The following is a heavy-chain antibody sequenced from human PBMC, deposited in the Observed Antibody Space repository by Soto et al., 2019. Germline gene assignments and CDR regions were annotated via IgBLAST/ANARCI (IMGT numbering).Heavy chain of an antibody. CDR2: IYHSGST. Sequence: SETLSLTCAVSGGSISGSRWWSWFRQPPGKGLEWIGEIYHSGSTNYNPSLKSRVTISVDKSKNQFSLKLSSVTAADTAVYYCARVSLYLENYDSSGYPYDYYGMDVWGQGTTVTVSS. CDR1: GGSISGSRW. V-gene: IGHV4-4*02. D-gene: IGHD3-22*01. CDR3: ARVSLYLENYDSSGYPYDYYGMDV. J-gene: IGHJ6*02.